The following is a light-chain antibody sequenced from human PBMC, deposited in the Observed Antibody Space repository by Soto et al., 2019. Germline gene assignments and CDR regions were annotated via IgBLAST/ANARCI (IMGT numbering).Light chain of an antibody. CDR3: QQYGSSPPT. J-gene: IGKJ2*01. CDR2: AAS. CDR1: QSVSSSY. V-gene: IGKV3D-20*01. Sequence: EIVLTQSPATLSLSPGERATLSCGASQSVSSSYLAWYQQKPCLAPRLLIYAASRRATGIPDRFSGSGSGTDFTLTVSRLEPEDFAVYYCQQYGSSPPTFGQGTKLEIK.